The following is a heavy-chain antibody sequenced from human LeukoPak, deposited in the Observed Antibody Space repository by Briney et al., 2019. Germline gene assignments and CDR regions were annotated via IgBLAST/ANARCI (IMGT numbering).Heavy chain of an antibody. Sequence: GGSLRLSCAASGFTFSDYYMSWIRQAPGEGLEWVSYISSSGSTIYCADSVKGRFTISRDNAKNSLYLQMNSLRAEDTAVYYCARDHSGGGSSGWYVITYWGQGTLVTVSS. CDR1: GFTFSDYY. D-gene: IGHD6-19*01. J-gene: IGHJ4*02. CDR3: ARDHSGGGSSGWYVITY. CDR2: ISSSGSTI. V-gene: IGHV3-11*04.